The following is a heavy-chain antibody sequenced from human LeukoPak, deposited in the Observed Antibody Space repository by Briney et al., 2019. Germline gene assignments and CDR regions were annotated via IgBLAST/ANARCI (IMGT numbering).Heavy chain of an antibody. J-gene: IGHJ4*02. CDR3: ATSRFYLES. Sequence: GGSLRLSCSASGFTFSTYGMHWVRQAPGKGLEWVAFIRYDGSDKYYADSVKGRFTISRDNSKNTVYLQMNSLRAEDTAVYYCATSRFYLESWGQGTLVTVSS. CDR2: IRYDGSDK. V-gene: IGHV3-30*02. CDR1: GFTFSTYG.